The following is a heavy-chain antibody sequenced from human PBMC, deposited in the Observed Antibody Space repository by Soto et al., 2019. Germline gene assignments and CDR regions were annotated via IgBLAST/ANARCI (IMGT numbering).Heavy chain of an antibody. J-gene: IGHJ4*02. CDR2: TYYRSKWYN. CDR1: GDSVSSNSAA. D-gene: IGHD6-19*01. V-gene: IGHV6-1*01. CDR3: ARDTGIAVAGMGYYFDY. Sequence: QVQLQQSGPGLVKPSQTLSLTCAISGDSVSSNSAAWNWIRQSPSRGLEWLGRTYYRSKWYNDYAVSVKSRITINPDTSKNQFSLQLNSVTPEDTAVYYCARDTGIAVAGMGYYFDYWGQGTLVTVSS.